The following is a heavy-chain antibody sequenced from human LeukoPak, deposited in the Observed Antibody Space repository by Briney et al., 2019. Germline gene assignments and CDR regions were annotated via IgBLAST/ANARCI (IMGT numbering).Heavy chain of an antibody. CDR2: ISSSTSTI. J-gene: IGHJ4*02. V-gene: IGHV3-11*04. Sequence: PGGSLRLSCAASGFTFSDYYMSWIRQAPGKGLEWISYISSSTSTIYYAYSVKGRFSISRDNAKDSLYLQMNSLRAEDTAVYYCARLRVVVAATPKYFDYWGQGTLVTVSS. CDR3: ARLRVVVAATPKYFDY. CDR1: GFTFSDYY. D-gene: IGHD2-15*01.